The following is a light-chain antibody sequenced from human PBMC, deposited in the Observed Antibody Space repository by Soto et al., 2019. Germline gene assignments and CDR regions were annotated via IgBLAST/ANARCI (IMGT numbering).Light chain of an antibody. V-gene: IGKV3-20*01. CDR3: QQFGSSPRT. CDR1: QSVSSTY. Sequence: VWTQSPGTLSFSPGERATLSCRASQSVSSTYLAWYQQKPGQAPRLLIYGASSRATGIPDRFSGSGSGTDFTLTISILEPEDFAVYYCQQFGSSPRTLGQGTKVDIK. J-gene: IGKJ1*01. CDR2: GAS.